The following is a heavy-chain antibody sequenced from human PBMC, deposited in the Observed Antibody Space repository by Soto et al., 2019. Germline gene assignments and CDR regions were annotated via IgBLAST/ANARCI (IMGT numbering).Heavy chain of an antibody. CDR2: IIPILGIA. J-gene: IGHJ4*02. CDR3: ARGIAVAGTPFDY. D-gene: IGHD6-19*01. V-gene: IGHV1-69*02. Sequence: QVQLVQSGAEVKKPGSSVKVSCKASGGTFSSYTISWVRQAPGQGLEWMGRIIPILGIANYAQKFQGRVTITADKSTSTAYMELSSLRSEDTAVYYCARGIAVAGTPFDYWGQGTLVTVSS. CDR1: GGTFSSYT.